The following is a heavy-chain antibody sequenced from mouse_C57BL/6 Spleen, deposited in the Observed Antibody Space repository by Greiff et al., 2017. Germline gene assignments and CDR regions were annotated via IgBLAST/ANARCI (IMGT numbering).Heavy chain of an antibody. CDR2: INPNNGGT. CDR3: ARTPLYYGSIYYAMDY. D-gene: IGHD1-1*01. Sequence: EVQLQQSGPELVKPGASVKMSCKASGYTFTDYNMHWVKQSHGKSLEWIGYINPNNGGTSYNQKFKGKATLTVNKSSSTAYMELRSLTSEDSAVYYCARTPLYYGSIYYAMDYWGQGTSVTVSS. CDR1: GYTFTDYN. J-gene: IGHJ4*01. V-gene: IGHV1-22*01.